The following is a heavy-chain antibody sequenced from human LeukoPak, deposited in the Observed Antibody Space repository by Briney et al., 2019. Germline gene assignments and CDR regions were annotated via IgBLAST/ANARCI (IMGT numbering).Heavy chain of an antibody. CDR2: IYYSGST. V-gene: IGHV4-59*08. D-gene: IGHD6-13*01. CDR1: GGSISSYY. J-gene: IGHJ4*02. Sequence: PSETLSLTCTVSGGSISSYYWSWIRQPAGKGLEWIGYIYYSGSTNYNPSLKSRVTISVDTSKNQFSLKLSSVTAADTAVYYCARRISPAAGTDSWGQGTLVTVSS. CDR3: ARRISPAAGTDS.